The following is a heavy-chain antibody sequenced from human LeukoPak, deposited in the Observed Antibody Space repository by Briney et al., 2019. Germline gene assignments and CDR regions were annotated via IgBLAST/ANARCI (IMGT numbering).Heavy chain of an antibody. D-gene: IGHD4-23*01. CDR3: ARDGDGGNSGFYYGLDI. CDR2: STPNSGDT. J-gene: IGHJ6*02. V-gene: IGHV1-2*02. CDR1: GYTFTGYY. Sequence: ASVKVSCKASGYTFTGYYIHWVRQAPGQGLEWMGWSTPNSGDTNYAQNFQGRVTMTRDTSISTAYMELTRLTSDDTAVYYCARDGDGGNSGFYYGLDIWGQGTTVTVSS.